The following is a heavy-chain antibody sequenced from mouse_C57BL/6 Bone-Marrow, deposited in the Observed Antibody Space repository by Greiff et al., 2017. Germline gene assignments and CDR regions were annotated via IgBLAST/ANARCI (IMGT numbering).Heavy chain of an antibody. CDR3: ARGAGYYYGSSYGAREY. D-gene: IGHD1-1*01. J-gene: IGHJ4*01. CDR1: GYTFTDYN. CDR2: INPNNGGT. V-gene: IGHV1-18*01. Sequence: VQLQQSGPELVKPGASVKIPCKASGYTFTDYNMDWVKQSHGKSLEWIGDINPNNGGTIYNQKFKGKATLTVDKSSSTAYMELRSLTSEDTAVYWWARGAGYYYGSSYGAREYWGQGTSGTVSS.